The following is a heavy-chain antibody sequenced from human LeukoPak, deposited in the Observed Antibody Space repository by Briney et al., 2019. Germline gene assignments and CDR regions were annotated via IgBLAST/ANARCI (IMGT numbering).Heavy chain of an antibody. V-gene: IGHV3-21*05. CDR3: ARDTFQPGLIDS. D-gene: IGHD2-2*01. CDR1: GFTFSRLA. Sequence: KPGGSLRLSCAASGFTFSRLAMNWVRQAPGKGLEWISYINTDSSDIHYADSVKGRFTISRDNARNTLFLQLSSLRAEDSAVYYCARDTFQPGLIDSWGQGTLVTVSS. CDR2: INTDSSDI. J-gene: IGHJ4*02.